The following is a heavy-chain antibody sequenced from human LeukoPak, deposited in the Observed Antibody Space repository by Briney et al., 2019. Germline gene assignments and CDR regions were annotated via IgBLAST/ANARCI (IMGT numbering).Heavy chain of an antibody. D-gene: IGHD4-11*01. CDR3: ASDYSTNY. V-gene: IGHV4-34*01. CDR1: GGSFGGYY. CDR2: INHSGST. J-gene: IGHJ4*02. Sequence: SEALSLTCAVYGGSFGGYYWSWIRQPPGKGLEWIGEINHSGSTNYNPSLKSRVTISVDTSKNQFSLKLSSVTAADTAVYYCASDYSTNYWGQGTLVTVSS.